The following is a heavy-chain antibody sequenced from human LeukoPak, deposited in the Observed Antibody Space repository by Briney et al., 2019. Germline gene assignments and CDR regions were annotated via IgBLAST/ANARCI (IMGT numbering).Heavy chain of an antibody. CDR2: ISYDGSNK. V-gene: IGHV3-30*04. D-gene: IGHD5-24*01. Sequence: PGGSLRLSCAASGFTFSSYAMHWVRQAPGKGLEWVAVISYDGSNKYYADSVKGRFTISRDNSKNTLYLQMNSLRSDDTAVYYCARERGDGYNLKLVEDYWGQGTLITVSS. J-gene: IGHJ4*02. CDR3: ARERGDGYNLKLVEDY. CDR1: GFTFSSYA.